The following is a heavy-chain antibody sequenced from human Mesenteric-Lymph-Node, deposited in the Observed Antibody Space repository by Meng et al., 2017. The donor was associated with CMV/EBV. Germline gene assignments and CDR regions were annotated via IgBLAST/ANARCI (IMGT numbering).Heavy chain of an antibody. CDR2: ISSDGSVT. CDR1: GFTFTNYW. Sequence: GESLKISCAASGFTFTNYWMHWVRQVPGKGLMWVSGISSDGSVTTYADSVKGRFSISRDNAKNTVYLQMNSLRAEDTAVYYCTRGDNIFGSGSYFWGQGRLVTVSS. J-gene: IGHJ4*02. CDR3: TRGDNIFGSGSYF. D-gene: IGHD3-10*01. V-gene: IGHV3-74*01.